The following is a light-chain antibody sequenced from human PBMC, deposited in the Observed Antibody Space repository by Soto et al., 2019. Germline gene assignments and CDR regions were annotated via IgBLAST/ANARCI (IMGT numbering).Light chain of an antibody. Sequence: DIPMTQSPSSLTASVGDRVTITCRASQSISNNLSWYQQRPGKAPKFLIYVASTLQRGVPSRFSGSGSGTAXTLTISSLQPEDFATYFCQQTFSPPYTFGQGTTLEIK. CDR1: QSISNN. CDR2: VAS. J-gene: IGKJ2*01. V-gene: IGKV1-39*01. CDR3: QQTFSPPYT.